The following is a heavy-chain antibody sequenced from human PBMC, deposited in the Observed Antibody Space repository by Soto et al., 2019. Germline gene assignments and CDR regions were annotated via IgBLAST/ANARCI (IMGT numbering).Heavy chain of an antibody. CDR2: IWYDGSNK. J-gene: IGHJ4*02. V-gene: IGHV3-33*01. CDR3: HTRGQYYDILTGYFPFDY. CDR1: GFTFSSYG. D-gene: IGHD3-9*01. Sequence: GGSLRLSCAASGFTFSSYGMHWVRQSPGKGLEWVAVIWYDGSNKYYADSVKGRFTISRDNSKNTLYLQMNSLRAEDTAVYYCHTRGQYYDILTGYFPFDYWGQGTLVTVSS.